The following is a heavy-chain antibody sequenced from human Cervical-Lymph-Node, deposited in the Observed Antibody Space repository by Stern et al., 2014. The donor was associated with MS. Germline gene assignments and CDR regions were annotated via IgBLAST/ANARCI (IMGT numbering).Heavy chain of an antibody. D-gene: IGHD2-8*01. Sequence: VQLVESGAEVKKPGSSVKVSCKASGGTFSDYAINWVRQAPGHGLEWMGGIIPLFGTANYAQKFQGRVTITADESTSTAYMELTSLRSEDTAVYYCARDSYESYYFDYWGQGTLVTVSS. CDR1: GGTFSDYA. CDR3: ARDSYESYYFDY. CDR2: IIPLFGTA. J-gene: IGHJ4*02. V-gene: IGHV1-69*01.